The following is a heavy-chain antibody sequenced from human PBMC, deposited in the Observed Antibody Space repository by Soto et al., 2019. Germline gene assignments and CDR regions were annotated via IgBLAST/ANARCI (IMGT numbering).Heavy chain of an antibody. CDR1: GDTFTIFA. CDR2: IIPTIGTT. J-gene: IGHJ4*02. CDR3: ASDLASGYEPGDY. V-gene: IGHV1-69*12. Sequence: QVQLVQSGAEVKKPGSSVKVSCKASGDTFTIFAISWVRQAPGQGLEWMGGIIPTIGTTNYAQRFQGRITITGGESSGTAYRELSSLKSEDTAVYDCASDLASGYEPGDYWGQGTLVTVSS. D-gene: IGHD5-12*01.